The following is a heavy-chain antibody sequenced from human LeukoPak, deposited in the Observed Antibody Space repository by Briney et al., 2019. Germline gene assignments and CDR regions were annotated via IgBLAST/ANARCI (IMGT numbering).Heavy chain of an antibody. J-gene: IGHJ2*01. Sequence: GASVKVSCKASGYTFTGYYMHWVRQAPGQGLEWMGWINPNSGGTRYAQQFQDRVTMTRDTSISTAYMELNRLRSDDTAVYYCARGRDDSSQGWYFDLWGRGTLVTVSS. CDR1: GYTFTGYY. CDR3: ARGRDDSSQGWYFDL. CDR2: INPNSGGT. D-gene: IGHD5-24*01. V-gene: IGHV1-2*02.